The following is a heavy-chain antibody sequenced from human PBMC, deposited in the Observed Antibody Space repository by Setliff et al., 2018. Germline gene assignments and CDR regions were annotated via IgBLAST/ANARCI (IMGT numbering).Heavy chain of an antibody. Sequence: GESLRLSCAASGFTFSTYWMSRVRQAPGKGLEWVANIKQDGSEKYYVDSVKGRFSISRDNAKNSLYLQMNSLRAEDTAVYYCARDPHFDSWGQGTLVTVSS. CDR3: ARDPHFDS. J-gene: IGHJ4*02. CDR1: GFTFSTYW. V-gene: IGHV3-7*01. CDR2: IKQDGSEK.